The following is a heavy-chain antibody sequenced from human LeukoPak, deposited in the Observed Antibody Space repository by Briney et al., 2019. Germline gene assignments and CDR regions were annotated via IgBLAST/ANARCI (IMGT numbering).Heavy chain of an antibody. D-gene: IGHD1-26*01. CDR3: AKDNDSWDSRRGFDY. CDR2: VSDSGGRK. CDR1: GFTFSGFG. J-gene: IGHJ4*02. V-gene: IGHV3-23*01. Sequence: GGSLRLSCAASGFTFSGFGINWVRQAPGKGLEWVSSVSDSGGRKHYADSVKGRFTISRDNSKNTLYLQMNSLRAEDTAVYYCAKDNDSWDSRRGFDYWGQGTLVTVS.